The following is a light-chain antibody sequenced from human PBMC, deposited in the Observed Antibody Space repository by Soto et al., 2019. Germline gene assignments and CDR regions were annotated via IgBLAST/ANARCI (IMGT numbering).Light chain of an antibody. CDR2: GAS. J-gene: IGKJ2*01. CDR1: QSVSSSY. CDR3: QQYGSSPPYT. V-gene: IGKV3-20*01. Sequence: EIVLTQSPGTLSLSPGERATLSCRASQSVSSSYLAWYQQKPGQAPRLLIYGASSRATGIPDRFSGSGSGTDVTLTISRLEPEDFAVYYFQQYGSSPPYTFGQGTQLEIK.